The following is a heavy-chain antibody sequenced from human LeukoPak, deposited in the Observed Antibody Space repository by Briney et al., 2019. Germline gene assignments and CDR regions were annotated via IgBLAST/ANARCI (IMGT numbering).Heavy chain of an antibody. Sequence: PGGSLRLSCAASGFNVINNYMTWVRQAPGKGLEWVSVISSGGSTYYADSVKGRFTISRDNSKNTLYLQMNSLRAEDTPVYYCARASPADYYGLDVWGQGTTVTVSS. D-gene: IGHD6-6*01. J-gene: IGHJ6*02. V-gene: IGHV3-66*01. CDR1: GFNVINNY. CDR3: ARASPADYYGLDV. CDR2: ISSGGST.